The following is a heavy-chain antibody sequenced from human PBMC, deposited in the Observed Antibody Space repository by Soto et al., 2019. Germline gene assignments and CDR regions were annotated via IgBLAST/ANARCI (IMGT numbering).Heavy chain of an antibody. Sequence: LSLTCTVSRGSISSGDYYWSWIRQPPGKGLEWIGYIYYSGSTYYNPSLKSRVTISVDTSKNQFSLKLSSVTAADTAVYYCAARGTDSSGYPFDYWGQGTLVTVSS. CDR1: RGSISSGDYY. D-gene: IGHD3-22*01. CDR3: AARGTDSSGYPFDY. V-gene: IGHV4-30-4*01. CDR2: IYYSGST. J-gene: IGHJ4*02.